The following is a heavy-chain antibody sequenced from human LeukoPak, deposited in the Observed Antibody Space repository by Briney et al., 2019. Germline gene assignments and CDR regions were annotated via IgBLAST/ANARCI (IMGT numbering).Heavy chain of an antibody. CDR3: ARGPAQATYYDFWSGSTTSNWFDP. J-gene: IGHJ5*02. D-gene: IGHD3-3*01. V-gene: IGHV1-69*02. CDR1: GGPFSSYT. CDR2: IIPILGIA. Sequence: SVKVSCKXSGGPFSSYTISWVRQAPGQGLEWMGRIIPILGIANYSQKFQGRVTITADKSTSTAYMELSSLRSEDTAVYYCARGPAQATYYDFWSGSTTSNWFDPWGQGTLVTVSS.